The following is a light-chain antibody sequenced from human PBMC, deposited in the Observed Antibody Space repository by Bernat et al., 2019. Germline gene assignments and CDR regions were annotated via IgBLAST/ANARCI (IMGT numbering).Light chain of an antibody. CDR3: QSYDSNLSGSV. Sequence: QSVLTQPPAVSGAPGQRVTISCTGSRSNIGAGHDVHRYQQLPGTAPKLLIYGSSNRPSGVPRRFSASKSGTSASLAITGLQAEDEADYYCQSYDSNLSGSVFGGGTKLTVL. CDR1: RSNIGAGHD. V-gene: IGLV1-40*01. J-gene: IGLJ2*01. CDR2: GSS.